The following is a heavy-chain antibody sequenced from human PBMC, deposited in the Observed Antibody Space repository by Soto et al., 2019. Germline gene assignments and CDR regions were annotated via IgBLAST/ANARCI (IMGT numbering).Heavy chain of an antibody. CDR3: ARDLLSHTPMDVS. V-gene: IGHV1-2*02. J-gene: IGHJ4*02. D-gene: IGHD5-18*01. CDR1: GYTFTDYY. CDR2: INPNNGGT. Sequence: QVQLVQSGGEVKKPGASVQVSCKASGYTFTDYYIHWVRQAPGQGLEWMGWINPNNGGTNYARKFQGRVTMTRDTSISTAYMELLWLRSDDTAVYYCARDLLSHTPMDVSWGQGTLVTVSS.